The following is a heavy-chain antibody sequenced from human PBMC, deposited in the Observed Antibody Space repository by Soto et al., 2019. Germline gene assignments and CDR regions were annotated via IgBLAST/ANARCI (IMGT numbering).Heavy chain of an antibody. D-gene: IGHD3-22*01. CDR3: ARSSDYNYYFDY. V-gene: IGHV3-21*01. Sequence: EVQLVESGGGLVKPGGSLRLSCVASKFTFSNYRMNWVSQAPGKGLEWISSISSSSDYIYYTDSVKGRFTISRDNAKNSLCLQINSLRAEDTAVYYCARSSDYNYYFDYWGQGTLVTVSS. CDR1: KFTFSNYR. J-gene: IGHJ4*02. CDR2: ISSSSDYI.